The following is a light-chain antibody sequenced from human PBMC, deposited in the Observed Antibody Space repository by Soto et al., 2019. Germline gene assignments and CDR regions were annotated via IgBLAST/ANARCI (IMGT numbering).Light chain of an antibody. V-gene: IGKV1-33*01. CDR1: QDIRNH. CDR2: DAS. CDR3: QQYLHVLT. J-gene: IGKJ4*01. Sequence: DIQMTQSPSSLSASVGDRITITCQANQDIRNHLNWYQQKPGKAPKILIYDASNLEAGVASRFGGSGSGTDFTFTISSLQPEDIATYYCQQYLHVLTFGGGTKVEIK.